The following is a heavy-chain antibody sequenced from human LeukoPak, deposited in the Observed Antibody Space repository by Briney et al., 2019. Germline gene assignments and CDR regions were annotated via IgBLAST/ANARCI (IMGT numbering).Heavy chain of an antibody. CDR1: GGSFSGYY. D-gene: IGHD3-22*01. Sequence: SETLSLTCAVYGGSFSGYYWSWIRQPPGKGLEWIGEINHSGSANYNPSLKSRVTISEDTSKNQFSLKLSSVTAADTAVYYCARKRAHPRYYYDRSGYYLSGYFDYWGQGTLVTVSS. V-gene: IGHV4-34*01. J-gene: IGHJ4*02. CDR2: INHSGSA. CDR3: ARKRAHPRYYYDRSGYYLSGYFDY.